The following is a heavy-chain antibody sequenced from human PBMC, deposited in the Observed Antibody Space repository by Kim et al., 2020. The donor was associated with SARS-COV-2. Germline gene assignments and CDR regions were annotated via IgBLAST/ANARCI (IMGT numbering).Heavy chain of an antibody. Sequence: KFQGRVTITADESTSTAYMELSSLRSEDTAVYYCASRVGSIAAASDAFDIWGQGTMVTVSS. V-gene: IGHV1-69*01. D-gene: IGHD6-13*01. CDR3: ASRVGSIAAASDAFDI. J-gene: IGHJ3*02.